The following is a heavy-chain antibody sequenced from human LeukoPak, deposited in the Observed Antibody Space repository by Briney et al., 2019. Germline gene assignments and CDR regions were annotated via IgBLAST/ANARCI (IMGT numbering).Heavy chain of an antibody. CDR3: ARHDRTNDYDDPNWFDP. Sequence: SETLSLTCNVSGASNNNFYCSWIRQPPGGRLEWIGYISFTGSTRYNPSLRTRVSMSVGTSSNQFSLRLNSVTAADTAVYYCARHDRTNDYDDPNWFDPWGQGTLVTVSS. D-gene: IGHD4-17*01. CDR2: ISFTGST. CDR1: GASNNNFY. V-gene: IGHV4-59*08. J-gene: IGHJ5*02.